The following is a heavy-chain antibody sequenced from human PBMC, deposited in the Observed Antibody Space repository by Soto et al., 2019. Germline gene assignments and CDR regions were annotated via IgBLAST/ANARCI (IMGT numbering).Heavy chain of an antibody. CDR3: SSHGDFVY. J-gene: IGHJ4*02. CDR2: LTPDANTK. V-gene: IGHV3-30*03. CDR1: GFNLNNYG. Sequence: QVQLVESGGGVVQAGRSLRLSCGASGFNLNNYGMHWIRQAPGKGLEWVAILTPDANTKYYADSVKGRFTISRDNSQNPLYLEINSLRADDTAMYYCSSHGDFVYWGQGTLVTVSS. D-gene: IGHD4-17*01.